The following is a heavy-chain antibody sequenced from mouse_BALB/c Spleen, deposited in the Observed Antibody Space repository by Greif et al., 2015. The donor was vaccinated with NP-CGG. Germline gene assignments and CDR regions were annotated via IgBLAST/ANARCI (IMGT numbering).Heavy chain of an antibody. CDR1: GYSFTGYF. Sequence: EVNVVESGPELVKPGASVKISCKASGYSFTGYFMNWVKQSHGKSLEWIGRINPYNGDTFYNQKFKGKATLTVDKSSSTAHMELLSLTSEDSAVYYCGITTATSTWFAYWGQGTLVTVSA. D-gene: IGHD1-2*01. J-gene: IGHJ3*01. CDR3: GITTATSTWFAY. V-gene: IGHV1-37*01. CDR2: INPYNGDT.